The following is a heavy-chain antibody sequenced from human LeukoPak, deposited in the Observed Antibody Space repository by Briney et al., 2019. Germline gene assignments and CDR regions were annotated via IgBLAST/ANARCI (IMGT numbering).Heavy chain of an antibody. CDR2: IYSSGST. J-gene: IGHJ4*02. Sequence: SETLSLTCTVSGGSISSYYWSWIRQAPEKGLEWIGHIYSSGSTNYKPSLKSRVTMSVDTSKNQFSLKLTSVTAADTAVYYCARGGPNIAARRTFDYWGQGTLVTVSS. V-gene: IGHV4-59*01. CDR3: ARGGPNIAARRTFDY. D-gene: IGHD6-6*01. CDR1: GGSISSYY.